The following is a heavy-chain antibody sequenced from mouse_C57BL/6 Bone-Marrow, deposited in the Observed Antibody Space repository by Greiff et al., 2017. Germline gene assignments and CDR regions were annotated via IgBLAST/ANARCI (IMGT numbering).Heavy chain of an antibody. J-gene: IGHJ3*01. D-gene: IGHD2-3*01. CDR2: IYPGSGST. Sequence: QVQLQQSGAELARPGASVKLSCKASGYTFTSYGISWVKQRPGQGLEWIGDIYPGSGSTNYNEKFKSKATLTVDTSSSTAYMQLSSLTSEDSAVYYCARKGNDGYYGGFAYWGQGTLVTVSA. CDR3: ARKGNDGYYGGFAY. V-gene: IGHV1-55*01. CDR1: GYTFTSYG.